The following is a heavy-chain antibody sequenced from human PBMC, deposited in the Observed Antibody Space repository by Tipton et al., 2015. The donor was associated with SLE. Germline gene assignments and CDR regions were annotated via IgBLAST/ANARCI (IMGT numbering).Heavy chain of an antibody. CDR3: ARDYYDSSGYYYYYYYGMDV. CDR2: ISGSGDST. Sequence: SLRLSCAASGFTFTRFAMSWVRQAPGRGLEWFSIISGSGDSTYYADSVKGRFTISRDNSKNTLYLQMNSLRAEDTAVYYCARDYYDSSGYYYYYYYGMDVWGQGTTVTVSS. D-gene: IGHD3-22*01. V-gene: IGHV3-23*01. CDR1: GFTFTRFA. J-gene: IGHJ6*02.